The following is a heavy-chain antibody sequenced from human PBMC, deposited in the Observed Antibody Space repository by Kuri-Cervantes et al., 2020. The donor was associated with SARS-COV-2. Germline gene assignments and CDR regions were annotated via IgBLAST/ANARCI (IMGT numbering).Heavy chain of an antibody. Sequence: GESLKISCAASGFTFSSYGMNWVRQAPGKGLEWVSYISSSSSTIYYADSVKGRFTISRDNAKNSLYLQMNSLRAEDTAVYYCCVVSGYWGQGTLVTVSS. CDR2: ISSSSSTI. V-gene: IGHV3-48*01. J-gene: IGHJ4*02. CDR3: CVVSGY. CDR1: GFTFSSYG. D-gene: IGHD3-22*01.